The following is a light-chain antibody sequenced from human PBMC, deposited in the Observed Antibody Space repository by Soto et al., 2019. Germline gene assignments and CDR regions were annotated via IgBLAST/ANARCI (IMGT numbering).Light chain of an antibody. CDR1: QSVSSN. CDR3: QQYNNWPPLT. V-gene: IGKV3-15*01. Sequence: EIVMTQSPATRSVSPGERAALSCMASQSVSSNLAWYQQKPGQAPRLLIYGASTRATGIPARFSGSGSGTEFTLTISSLQSEDFAVYYCQQYNNWPPLTFGGGTKVEIK. CDR2: GAS. J-gene: IGKJ4*01.